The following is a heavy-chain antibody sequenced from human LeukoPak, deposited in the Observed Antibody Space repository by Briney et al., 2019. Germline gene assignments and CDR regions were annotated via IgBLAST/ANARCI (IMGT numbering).Heavy chain of an antibody. CDR1: GYTFTSYG. CDR3: ARGPRITIFGVVMANDAFDI. D-gene: IGHD3-3*01. V-gene: IGHV1-2*02. Sequence: ASVKVSCKASGYTFTSYGITWVRQAPGQGLEWMGWINPKSGGTVYAQKFQGRVTMTRDTSSSTAYMELSRLRFDDTVVYYCARGPRITIFGVVMANDAFDIWGQGTMVTVSS. J-gene: IGHJ3*02. CDR2: INPKSGGT.